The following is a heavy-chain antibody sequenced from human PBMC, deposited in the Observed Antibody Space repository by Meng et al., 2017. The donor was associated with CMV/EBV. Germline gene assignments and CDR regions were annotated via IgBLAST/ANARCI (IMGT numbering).Heavy chain of an antibody. CDR3: TRGDFDFWTGRIFDK. V-gene: IGHV3-21*01. CDR1: GFTFSDYT. Sequence: GGSLRLSCAASGFTFSDYTMNWVRQAPGKGLEWVLSISSVSGYRYYADSVRGRFTISRDNADYSLYLQLNNLRAEDTAVYYCTRGDFDFWTGRIFDKWGQGTLVTSPQ. D-gene: IGHD3/OR15-3a*01. J-gene: IGHJ4*02. CDR2: ISSVSGYR.